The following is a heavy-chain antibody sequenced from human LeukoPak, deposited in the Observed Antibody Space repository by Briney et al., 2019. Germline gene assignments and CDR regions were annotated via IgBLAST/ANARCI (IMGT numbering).Heavy chain of an antibody. CDR1: GFIFSSAW. D-gene: IGHD2-2*01. CDR3: ARGLCTSTGCYQGPFDF. V-gene: IGHV3-15*01. J-gene: IGHJ4*02. Sequence: GGSLRLSCEASGFIFSSAWMTWVRQAPGKGLEWVGHIKSKTNGGTTDYAAPVKGRFSISRDDSKKTLYLQMNRLRTEDTAVYYCARGLCTSTGCYQGPFDFWGQGVLVTVSS. CDR2: IKSKTNGGTT.